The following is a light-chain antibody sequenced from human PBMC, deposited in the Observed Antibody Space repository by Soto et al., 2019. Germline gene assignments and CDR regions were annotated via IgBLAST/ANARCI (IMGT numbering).Light chain of an antibody. CDR1: SSDVGGYNY. J-gene: IGLJ1*01. V-gene: IGLV2-14*01. CDR3: SSYTSSSPPYV. CDR2: DVS. Sequence: QSVLTQPASVSGSPGQSITISCTGTSSDVGGYNYVSWYQQHPGKAPKLMIYDVSNRPSGVSNRFSGSKSGNTASLTISGLQADDEAAYYCSSYTSSSPPYVFGTGTKVTVL.